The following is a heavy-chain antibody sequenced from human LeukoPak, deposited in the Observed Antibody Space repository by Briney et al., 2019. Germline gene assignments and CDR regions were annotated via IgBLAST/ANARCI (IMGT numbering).Heavy chain of an antibody. CDR3: ARHRLHRIYYDSSGYYHDALDM. CDR1: GGTFSSYA. J-gene: IGHJ3*02. V-gene: IGHV1-18*01. D-gene: IGHD3-22*01. CDR2: ISGYNGNP. Sequence: ASVKVSCKASGGTFSSYAISWVRQAPGQGLEWMGWISGYNGNPKYAQKLQGRVTMTTDTSTSTAYMELRSPRSDDTAVYYCARHRLHRIYYDSSGYYHDALDMWGQGTTITVSS.